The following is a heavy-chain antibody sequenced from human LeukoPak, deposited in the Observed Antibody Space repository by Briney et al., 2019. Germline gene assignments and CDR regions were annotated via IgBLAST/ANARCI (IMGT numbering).Heavy chain of an antibody. CDR2: ISGSGGST. J-gene: IGHJ4*02. CDR3: AKDRSGYVGY. CDR1: GFTFGSYA. V-gene: IGHV3-23*01. Sequence: GGSRRLSWPPSGFTFGSYAMSWFRKAPGKGLEWVSAISGSGGSTYYADSVKGRFTISRDNSKNTLYLQMNSLRAEDTAVYYCAKDRSGYVGYWGQGTLVTVSS. D-gene: IGHD5-18*01.